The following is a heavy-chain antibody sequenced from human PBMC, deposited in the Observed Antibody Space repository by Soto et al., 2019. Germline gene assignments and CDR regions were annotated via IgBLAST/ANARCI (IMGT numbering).Heavy chain of an antibody. CDR2: ISGSGGST. CDR1: GFTFSSYA. V-gene: IGHV3-23*01. J-gene: IGHJ6*02. CDR3: AKDSRDSSSWYEEEGYYYGMDV. Sequence: GGSLRLSCAASGFTFSSYAMSWVRQAPGKGLEWVSAISGSGGSTYYADSVKGRFTISRDNSKNTLYLQMNSLRAEDTAVYYCAKDSRDSSSWYEEEGYYYGMDVWGQGTTVTVSS. D-gene: IGHD6-13*01.